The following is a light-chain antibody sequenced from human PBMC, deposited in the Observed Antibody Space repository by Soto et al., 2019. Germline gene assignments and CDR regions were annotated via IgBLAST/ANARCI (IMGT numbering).Light chain of an antibody. CDR1: SSNIGAGYD. CDR3: QSYDSSLSGVV. V-gene: IGLV1-40*01. CDR2: GNS. J-gene: IGLJ2*01. Sequence: QAVVRQPPSVSGAPGQRVTISCTGSSSNIGAGYDVHWYQQLPGTAPKLLIYGNSNRPSGVPDRFSGSKSGTSASLAITGLQAEDEADYYCQSYDSSLSGVVFGGGTKVTV.